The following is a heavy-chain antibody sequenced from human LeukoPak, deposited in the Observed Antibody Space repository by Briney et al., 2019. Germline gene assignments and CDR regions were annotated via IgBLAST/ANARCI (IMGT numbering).Heavy chain of an antibody. J-gene: IGHJ4*02. D-gene: IGHD6-13*01. V-gene: IGHV3-21*03. CDR2: ISSSSSYI. CDR3: ARESSSSLDY. Sequence: GGSLRLSCAASGFTFSSYSMNWVRQAPGKGLEWVSSISSSSSYIYYADSVKGRFTISRDNAKNTLYLQMNSLRVEDTAVYYCARESSSSLDYWGQGTLVTVSS. CDR1: GFTFSSYS.